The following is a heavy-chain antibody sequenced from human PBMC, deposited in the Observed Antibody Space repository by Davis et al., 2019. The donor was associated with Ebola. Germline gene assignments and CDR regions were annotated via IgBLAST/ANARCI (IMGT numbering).Heavy chain of an antibody. D-gene: IGHD2-21*01. Sequence: GGSLRLSCAASGFTFSANWMSWVRQAPGKGLEWVANINQDGSEKYYVDSVKGRFTISRDNGKKSLYLQMNSLRAEDTAVYYCARVNLWSRGWGMDVWGKGTTVTVSS. V-gene: IGHV3-7*03. CDR2: INQDGSEK. J-gene: IGHJ6*04. CDR3: ARVNLWSRGWGMDV. CDR1: GFTFSANW.